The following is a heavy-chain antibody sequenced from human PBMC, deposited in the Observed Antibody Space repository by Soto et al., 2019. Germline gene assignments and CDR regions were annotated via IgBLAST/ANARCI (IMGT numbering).Heavy chain of an antibody. D-gene: IGHD1-26*01. CDR2: ISSSSSTI. CDR1: GFTFSSYS. J-gene: IGHJ6*03. CDR3: ARVAYSGSYWYYYYMDV. Sequence: GGSLRLSCAASGFTFSSYSMNWVRQAPGKGLEWVSYISSSSSTIYYADSVKGRFTISRDNAKNSLYLQRNSLRDEDTAVYYRARVAYSGSYWYYYYMDVWGKGTTVPVSS. V-gene: IGHV3-48*02.